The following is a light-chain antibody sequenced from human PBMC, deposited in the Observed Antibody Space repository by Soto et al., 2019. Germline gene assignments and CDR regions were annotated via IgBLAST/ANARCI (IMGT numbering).Light chain of an antibody. CDR1: QSVSSN. J-gene: IGKJ1*01. Sequence: EIEMTQSPATLSASLGDRVTLTCRASQSVSSNLAWYQQKPGQAPRLLIYGASTRATGIPATFSGSGSGTEFVSTTSSLRVEDCAVSYYQDHYTGAWRFGQGTKLDIK. CDR3: QDHYTGAWR. CDR2: GAS. V-gene: IGKV3-15*01.